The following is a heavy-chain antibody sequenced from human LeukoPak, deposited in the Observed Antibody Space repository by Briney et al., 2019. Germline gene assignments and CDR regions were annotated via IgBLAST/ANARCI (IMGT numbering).Heavy chain of an antibody. D-gene: IGHD2-15*01. Sequence: ASVKVSCKASGYTFTSYDINWVRQATGQGLEWMGWMNPNSGNTGYSQKFQGRVTMTRNTSISTAYMELSSLRSEDTAVYYCARGGVGSYYYYGMDVWGQGTTVTVSS. CDR1: GYTFTSYD. CDR3: ARGGVGSYYYYGMDV. J-gene: IGHJ6*02. CDR2: MNPNSGNT. V-gene: IGHV1-8*01.